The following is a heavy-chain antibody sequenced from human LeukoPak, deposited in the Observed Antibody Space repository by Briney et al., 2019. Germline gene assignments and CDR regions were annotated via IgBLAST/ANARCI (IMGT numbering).Heavy chain of an antibody. CDR2: INPNSGGT. CDR3: AADLGYCSSTSCQPYYFDY. V-gene: IGHV1-2*02. D-gene: IGHD2-2*01. J-gene: IGHJ4*02. Sequence: ASVKVSCKASGYTFTGYYMHWVRQAPGQGLEWMGWINPNSGGTSYAQKFQGRVTMTRDTSISTAYMELSRLRSDDTAVYYCAADLGYCSSTSCQPYYFDYWGQGTLVTVSS. CDR1: GYTFTGYY.